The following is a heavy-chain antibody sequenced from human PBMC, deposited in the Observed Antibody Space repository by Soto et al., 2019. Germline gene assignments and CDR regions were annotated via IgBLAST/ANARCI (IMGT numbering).Heavy chain of an antibody. Sequence: QVQLVESGGGVVQPGRSLRLSCAASGFTFSSYGMHWVRQAPGKGLEWVAVIWYDGSNKYYAESVKGRFTISRDNSKNTLNLQMNNLRAEDTAVYYCASVTSAVAGRGNSDYWGQGTLVTVSS. CDR3: ASVTSAVAGRGNSDY. V-gene: IGHV3-33*01. D-gene: IGHD6-19*01. CDR2: IWYDGSNK. J-gene: IGHJ4*02. CDR1: GFTFSSYG.